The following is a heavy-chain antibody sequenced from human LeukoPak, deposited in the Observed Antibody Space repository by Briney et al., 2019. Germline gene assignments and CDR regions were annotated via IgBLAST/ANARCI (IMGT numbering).Heavy chain of an antibody. J-gene: IGHJ4*02. CDR2: IRYDGSNK. D-gene: IGHD3-9*01. V-gene: IGHV3-30*02. CDR3: AKTTYDILTGYFN. Sequence: GGSLRLPCAASGFSFKDYNMHWVRQAPGKGLEWVAFIRYDGSNKYYADSVKGRFTISRDNSKNTLYLQMNSLRAEDTAVYYCAKTTYDILTGYFNWGQGTLVTVSS. CDR1: GFSFKDYN.